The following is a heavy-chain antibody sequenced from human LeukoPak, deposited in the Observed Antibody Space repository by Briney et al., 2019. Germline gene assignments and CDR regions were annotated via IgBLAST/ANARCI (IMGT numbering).Heavy chain of an antibody. CDR1: GGSISSGGYY. CDR3: ARDGPXYXGSXQLASGAFDI. D-gene: IGHD1-26*01. V-gene: IGHV4-31*03. J-gene: IGHJ3*02. CDR2: IYYSGST. Sequence: SETLSLTCTVSGGSISSGGYYWSWIRQHPGKGLEWIGYIYYSGSTYYNPSLKSRVTISVDTSKNQFSLKLSSVTAADTAVYYCARDGPXYXGSXQLASGAFDIWGQGTMVTVSS.